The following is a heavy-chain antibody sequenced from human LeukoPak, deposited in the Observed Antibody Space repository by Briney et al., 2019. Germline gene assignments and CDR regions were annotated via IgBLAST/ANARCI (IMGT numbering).Heavy chain of an antibody. CDR3: AREVGYCSGGSCYPANYFDY. V-gene: IGHV4-61*02. CDR1: GGSISSGSYY. CDR2: IYTSGST. Sequence: SQTLSLTCTVSGGSISSGSYYWSWIRQPAGKGLEWIGRIYTSGSTNYNPSLKSRVTISVDTSKNQFSLKLSSVTAAYTAVYYCAREVGYCSGGSCYPANYFDYWGQGTLVTVSS. D-gene: IGHD2-15*01. J-gene: IGHJ4*02.